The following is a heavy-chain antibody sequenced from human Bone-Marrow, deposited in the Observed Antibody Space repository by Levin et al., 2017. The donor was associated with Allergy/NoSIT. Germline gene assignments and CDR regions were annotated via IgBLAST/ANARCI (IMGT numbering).Heavy chain of an antibody. CDR1: GYPFTGFY. D-gene: IGHD1-1*01. CDR2: INPNSGAT. V-gene: IGHV1-2*02. CDR3: ARVMLIQRRQYYYYYMDV. Sequence: ASVKVSCKASGYPFTGFYIHWVRQAPGQGLECLGWINPNSGATNYAQKFQGRVTMTRDSSISTAYMELTRVTSDDTAVYYCARVMLIQRRQYYYYYMDVWGKGTTVIVSS. J-gene: IGHJ6*03.